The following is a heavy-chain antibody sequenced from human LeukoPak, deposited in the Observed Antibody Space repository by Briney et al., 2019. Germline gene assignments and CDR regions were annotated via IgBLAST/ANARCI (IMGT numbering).Heavy chain of an antibody. J-gene: IGHJ6*03. CDR3: ARLTQDYYYYYMGV. V-gene: IGHV4-39*01. Sequence: SETLSLTCSVPGGSISRSPYYWGWIRQPPGKGLEWIGTISYSGSTYYNPSLKSRVTIFVDTSKNQFSLKLSSVTAADTAVFYCARLTQDYYYYYMGVWGKGTTVTISS. CDR2: ISYSGST. CDR1: GGSISRSPYY.